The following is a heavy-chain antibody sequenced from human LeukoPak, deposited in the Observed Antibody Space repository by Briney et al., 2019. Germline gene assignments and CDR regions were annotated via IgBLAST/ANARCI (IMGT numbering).Heavy chain of an antibody. V-gene: IGHV4-38-2*01. CDR1: GYSISSGYY. Sequence: SETLSLTCAVSGYSISSGYYWGWIRQPPGKGLEWIGSIYHSGSTYYNPSLKSRVTISVDTSKNQFSLKLSSVTAADTAVYYCARQEQWLASLDYWGQGTLVTVSS. D-gene: IGHD6-19*01. CDR3: ARQEQWLASLDY. J-gene: IGHJ4*02. CDR2: IYHSGST.